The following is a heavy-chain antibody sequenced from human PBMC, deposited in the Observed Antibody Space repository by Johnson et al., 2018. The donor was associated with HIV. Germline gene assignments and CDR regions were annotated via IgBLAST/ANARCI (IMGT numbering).Heavy chain of an antibody. V-gene: IGHV3-73*02. Sequence: VQLVESGGGLVQPGGSLRLSCAASGFTFSGSALHWVRQASGKGLEWIGHIRSKTNTYATEYAASVKGRFTISRDDSQNTAYLQMNSLKTEDTAVDYCSKFVGYCSGGGCYTPGDIWGQGTMVTVSS. D-gene: IGHD2-15*01. CDR2: IRSKTNTYAT. J-gene: IGHJ3*02. CDR1: GFTFSGSA. CDR3: SKFVGYCSGGGCYTPGDI.